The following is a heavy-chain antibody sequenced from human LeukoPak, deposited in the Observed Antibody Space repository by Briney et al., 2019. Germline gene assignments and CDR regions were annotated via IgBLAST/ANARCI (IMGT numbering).Heavy chain of an antibody. CDR2: IYYSGST. V-gene: IGHV4-31*03. Sequence: SETLSLTCTVSGGSISSGGYYWSWIRQHPGKGLEWIGYIYYSGSTYYNPSLKSRVTISVDTSKNQFSLKLSSVTAADTAMYYCARDLLTTLDYWGQGTLVTVSS. CDR3: ARDLLTTLDY. D-gene: IGHD2-15*01. J-gene: IGHJ4*02. CDR1: GGSISSGGYY.